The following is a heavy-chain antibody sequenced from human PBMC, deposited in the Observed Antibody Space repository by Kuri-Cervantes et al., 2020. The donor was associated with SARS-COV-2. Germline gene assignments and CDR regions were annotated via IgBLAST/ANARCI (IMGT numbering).Heavy chain of an antibody. CDR1: GFTFSSYG. CDR2: ISYDGSNK. D-gene: IGHD1-26*01. CDR3: AKGGGPGSYIPLDY. J-gene: IGHJ4*02. V-gene: IGHV3-30*18. Sequence: GESLKISCAASGFTFSSYGMHWVRQAPGKGLEWVAVISYDGSNKYYADSAKGRFTISRDNSKNTLYLQMNSLRAEDTAVYYCAKGGGPGSYIPLDYWGQGTLVTVSS.